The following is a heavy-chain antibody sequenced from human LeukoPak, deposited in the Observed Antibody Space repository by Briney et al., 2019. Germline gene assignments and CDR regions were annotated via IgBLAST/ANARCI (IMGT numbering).Heavy chain of an antibody. CDR1: GGSISNYY. V-gene: IGHV4-59*01. D-gene: IGHD3-10*01. Sequence: SETLSLTCTVSGGSISNYYWNWIRQPPGKGLEWIGYIYYSGSTNYNPSLKSRVTISVDTSKNQFSLKLSSVTAADTAVYYCARRGPYGYWYFDLWGRGTLVTVSS. CDR3: ARRGPYGYWYFDL. CDR2: IYYSGST. J-gene: IGHJ2*01.